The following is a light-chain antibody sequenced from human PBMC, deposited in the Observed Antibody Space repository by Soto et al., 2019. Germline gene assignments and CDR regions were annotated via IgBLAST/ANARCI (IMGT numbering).Light chain of an antibody. J-gene: IGLJ1*01. CDR3: ISYTDRQSYL. V-gene: IGLV2-14*01. Sequence: QSVLTQPASVSGSPGQSITISCTGTSDDVGGYDYVSWYQQHPGRAPKLMIYEVSNRPSEVSDRFSGSKSGITASLTISGLQTEDEADYYCISYTDRQSYLFGTGTKLTVL. CDR2: EVS. CDR1: SDDVGGYDY.